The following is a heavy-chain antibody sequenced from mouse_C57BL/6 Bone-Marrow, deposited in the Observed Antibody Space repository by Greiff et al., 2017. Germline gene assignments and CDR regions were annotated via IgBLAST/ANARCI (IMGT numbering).Heavy chain of an antibody. Sequence: EVQLVESGGDLVKPGGSLKLSCAASGFTFSSYGMSWVRQTPDKRLEWVATISSGGSYTYYPDSVKGRFTISRDNAKNTLYLQMSSLKSEDTAMYYCARPAYGFDYWSQGTTLTVSS. D-gene: IGHD1-1*01. V-gene: IGHV5-6*01. CDR3: ARPAYGFDY. CDR2: ISSGGSYT. CDR1: GFTFSSYG. J-gene: IGHJ2*01.